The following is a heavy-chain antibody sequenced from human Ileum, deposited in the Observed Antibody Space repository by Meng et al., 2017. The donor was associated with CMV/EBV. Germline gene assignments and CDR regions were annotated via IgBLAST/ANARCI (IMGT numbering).Heavy chain of an antibody. Sequence: QLQRQESGPGLVKPSETLSLTCSVSGVSISSSGDYWGWIRQPPGKGLEWIGNMYSSGTPYYNPSLKSRVSMSVDTSKNQFSLKLSSVTAADTAVYYCARWGSGTYYKGYFDYWGQGTLVTVSS. D-gene: IGHD3-10*01. CDR1: GVSISSSGDY. CDR2: MYSSGTP. CDR3: ARWGSGTYYKGYFDY. V-gene: IGHV4-39*07. J-gene: IGHJ4*02.